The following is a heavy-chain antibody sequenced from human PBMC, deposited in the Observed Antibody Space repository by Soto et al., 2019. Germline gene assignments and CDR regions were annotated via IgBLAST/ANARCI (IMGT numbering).Heavy chain of an antibody. Sequence: VQLLESGGGLVQTGGSLTISCVASGFTFGDFAMRWVRQAPGKGLEWVAAIGGNGVHIYYADSVRGRLTISRDNSKNTVYLQMSRLRVEDTAVYYCAKAQVVGVISAMDVWGCGTTVTVSS. CDR3: AKAQVVGVISAMDV. D-gene: IGHD3-16*02. J-gene: IGHJ6*01. CDR1: GFTFGDFA. CDR2: IGGNGVHI. V-gene: IGHV3-23*01.